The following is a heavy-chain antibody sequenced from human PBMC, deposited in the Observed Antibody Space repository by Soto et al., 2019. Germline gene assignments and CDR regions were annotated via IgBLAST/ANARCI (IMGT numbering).Heavy chain of an antibody. CDR1: GFPFTRYG. CDR2: ISYAGSNK. Sequence: QVQLVDSGGGVVQPGRSLRLCCAASGFPFTRYGMHWVRRGPGKGLEWLAVISYAGSNKFYADSVKGRFTISRDNSKNTLYLQMKSLSPEDTAVYYCVGGQFYFDYRGQGTLVIVSS. V-gene: IGHV3-30*03. CDR3: VGGQFYFDY. J-gene: IGHJ4*02. D-gene: IGHD6-25*01.